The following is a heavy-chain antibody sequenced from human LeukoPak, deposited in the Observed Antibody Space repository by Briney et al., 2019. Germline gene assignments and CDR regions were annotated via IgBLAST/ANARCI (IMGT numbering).Heavy chain of an antibody. V-gene: IGHV1-2*02. CDR1: GYAFTGYY. Sequence: ASVKVSCKASGYAFTGYYMHWVRQAPGQGLEWMGWINPNSGGTNYAQKFQGRVTMTRDTSISTAYMELSRLRSDDMAVYYCALVVVAAGALDYWGQGTLVTVSS. CDR3: ALVVVAAGALDY. CDR2: INPNSGGT. D-gene: IGHD2-15*01. J-gene: IGHJ4*02.